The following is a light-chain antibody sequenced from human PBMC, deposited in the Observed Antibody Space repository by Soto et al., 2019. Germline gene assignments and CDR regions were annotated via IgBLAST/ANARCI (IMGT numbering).Light chain of an antibody. CDR1: QSISNY. Sequence: DIQMTQSPSSLSAYVGDRVTITCRASQSISNYLSWYQQKPGKAPKLLINVASTLQSGVPSRFSGRGSGTDFTLAIISLHPEDFATDYCQQSSSTPQTFGGGTRVEIK. CDR2: VAS. V-gene: IGKV1-39*01. J-gene: IGKJ4*01. CDR3: QQSSSTPQT.